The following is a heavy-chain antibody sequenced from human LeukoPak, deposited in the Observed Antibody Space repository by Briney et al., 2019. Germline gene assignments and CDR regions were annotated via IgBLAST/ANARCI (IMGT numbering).Heavy chain of an antibody. D-gene: IGHD3-10*01. CDR3: ARESVGLWFGELLSAPQQFDY. V-gene: IGHV4-39*07. Sequence: SETLSLTCTVSGVSISSSSYYWGWLRQPPGKGLEWIGSIYYSGSTYYYPSLKSRVTISVDTSKNQFSLKLSSVTAADTAVYYCARESVGLWFGELLSAPQQFDYWGQGTLVTVSS. CDR2: IYYSGST. CDR1: GVSISSSSYY. J-gene: IGHJ4*02.